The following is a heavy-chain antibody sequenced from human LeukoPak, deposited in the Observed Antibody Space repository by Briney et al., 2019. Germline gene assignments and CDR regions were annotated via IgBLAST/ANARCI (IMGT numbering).Heavy chain of an antibody. CDR3: AKHRGFSYGSYYYGMDV. V-gene: IGHV3-23*01. Sequence: PGGSLRLSCAASGFTFSSYAMIWVRQAPGKGLEWVAGINGGGTTYYAGSVEGRFTVSRDNSNNTLHVQMNSLRAEDTAVYYCAKHRGFSYGSYYYGMDVWGQGTTVTVSS. J-gene: IGHJ6*02. CDR1: GFTFSSYA. D-gene: IGHD5-18*01. CDR2: INGGGTT.